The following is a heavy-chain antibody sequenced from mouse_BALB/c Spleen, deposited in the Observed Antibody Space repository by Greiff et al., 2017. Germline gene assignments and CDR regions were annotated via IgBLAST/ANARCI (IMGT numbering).Heavy chain of an antibody. CDR1: GYTFTSYY. V-gene: IGHV1S81*02. J-gene: IGHJ3*01. Sequence: QVQLQQPGAELVKPGASVKLSCKASGYTFTSYYMYWVKQRPGQGLEWIGGINPSNGGTNFNEKFKSKATLTVDKSSSTAYMQLSSLTSEDSAVYYFTKGAYYGNYPAWFAYWGQGTLVTVSA. CDR3: TKGAYYGNYPAWFAY. D-gene: IGHD2-10*01. CDR2: INPSNGGT.